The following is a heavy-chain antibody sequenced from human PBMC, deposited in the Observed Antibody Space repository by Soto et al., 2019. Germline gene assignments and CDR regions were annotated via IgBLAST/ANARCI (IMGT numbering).Heavy chain of an antibody. J-gene: IGHJ5*02. Sequence: QLQLQESGSGLVKPSQTLALTCAVSDGSISSGGYSWTWIRQPPGKGLEWIAYIYHSGSTSYNPSRTSRVTFAVDRSTSQFSLKLSSVTAADTAVYYCARVALPWGQGTLVAVSS. CDR3: ARVALP. V-gene: IGHV4-30-2*01. CDR2: IYHSGST. CDR1: DGSISSGGYS.